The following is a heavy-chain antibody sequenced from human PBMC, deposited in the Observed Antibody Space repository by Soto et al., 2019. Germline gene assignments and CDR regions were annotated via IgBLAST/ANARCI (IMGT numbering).Heavy chain of an antibody. V-gene: IGHV4-31*03. Sequence: QVQLQESGPGLVKPSQTLSLTCTVSGGSISSGGYYWSWIRQHPGKGLEWIGYIYYSGSTYYNPSRKSRVTIAVDTAKHQFSLKLSSVTAADTAVYYCAREEGGGYDHRWFDPWGQGTLVTVSS. CDR1: GGSISSGGYY. J-gene: IGHJ5*02. CDR3: AREEGGGYDHRWFDP. CDR2: IYYSGST. D-gene: IGHD5-12*01.